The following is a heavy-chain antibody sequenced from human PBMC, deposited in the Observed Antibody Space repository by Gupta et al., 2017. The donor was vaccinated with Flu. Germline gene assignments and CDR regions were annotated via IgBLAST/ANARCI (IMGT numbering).Heavy chain of an antibody. V-gene: IGHV1-69*01. CDR1: GVTFSTYA. D-gene: IGHD2-15*01. Sequence: QVQLVQSGAEVKKPGSFVKVSCKASGVTFSTYAINWVRQAPGQGLEWMGGIIPVFGPTNYAQKFQGRVTITADESTSTAYMEISSLRSEDTAVYYCARKGGGHCSGGSCYSFDFWGQGTLVTVSS. CDR2: IIPVFGPT. CDR3: ARKGGGHCSGGSCYSFDF. J-gene: IGHJ4*02.